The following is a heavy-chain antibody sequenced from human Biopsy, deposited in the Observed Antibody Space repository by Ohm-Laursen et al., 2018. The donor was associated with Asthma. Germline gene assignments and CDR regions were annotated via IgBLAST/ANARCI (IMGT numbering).Heavy chain of an antibody. D-gene: IGHD5-12*01. CDR3: ARGYSGSDRIVYYYSGLEV. J-gene: IGHJ6*02. CDR2: LIPVLGTP. Sequence: SSVKVSCKASGDSFSNYAISWVRQAPGQGLEWMGGLIPVLGTPDHAQMFEGRVTITADESTSTAYVELSSLSSEDTAVYYCARGYSGSDRIVYYYSGLEVWGQGTTVTVSS. CDR1: GDSFSNYA. V-gene: IGHV1-69*01.